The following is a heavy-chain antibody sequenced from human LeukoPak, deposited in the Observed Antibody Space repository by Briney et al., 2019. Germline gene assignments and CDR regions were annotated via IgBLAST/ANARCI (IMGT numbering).Heavy chain of an antibody. Sequence: SQTLSLTSAISGDSVSTNSAAWNWLRQSPTRGLKWLGSTYYRSKWYKDYAVEVKSRITINTDTSKNQFSLQLNSVSPEDTAVYYCARAQQWLVRGAFDIWGQGTMVTVSS. CDR3: ARAQQWLVRGAFDI. D-gene: IGHD6-19*01. CDR1: GDSVSTNSAA. CDR2: TYYRSKWYK. J-gene: IGHJ3*02. V-gene: IGHV6-1*01.